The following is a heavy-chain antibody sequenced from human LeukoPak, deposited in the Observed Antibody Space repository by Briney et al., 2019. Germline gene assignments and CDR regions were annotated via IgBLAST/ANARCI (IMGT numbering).Heavy chain of an antibody. J-gene: IGHJ4*02. D-gene: IGHD3-22*01. CDR3: TTLGYHLDS. Sequence: GGSLRLSCAASGFDFGAYEMNWVRQAPEKGLEWVAYFAGSDTTKYYADSVRGRFTISRDNAKNSLYLQMNILRAEDTALYYCTTLGYHLDSWGQGTLVTVSS. V-gene: IGHV3-48*03. CDR2: FAGSDTTK. CDR1: GFDFGAYE.